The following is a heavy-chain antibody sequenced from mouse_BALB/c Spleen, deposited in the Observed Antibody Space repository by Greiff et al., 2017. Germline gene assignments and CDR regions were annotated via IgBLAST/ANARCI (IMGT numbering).Heavy chain of an antibody. CDR3: ASYYYGSRGDAMDY. J-gene: IGHJ4*01. Sequence: EVKVVESGGDLVKPGGSLKLSCAASGFTFSSYGMSWVRQTPDKRLEWVATISSGGSYTYYPDSVKGRFTISRDNAKNTLYLQMSSLKSEDTAMYYCASYYYGSRGDAMDYWGQGTSVTVSS. CDR1: GFTFSSYG. V-gene: IGHV5-6*01. D-gene: IGHD1-1*01. CDR2: ISSGGSYT.